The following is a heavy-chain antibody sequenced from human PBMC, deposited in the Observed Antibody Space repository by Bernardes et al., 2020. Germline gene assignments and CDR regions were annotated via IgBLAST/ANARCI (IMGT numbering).Heavy chain of an antibody. Sequence: ASVKVSCKASGYTFTSYDINWVRQATGQGLEWMGWMNPNSGNTGYAQKFQGRVTMTRNTSISTAYMELSSLRSEDTAVYYCARGDYCSSTSCYVGYYYYYGMDVWGKGTTVTVSS. V-gene: IGHV1-8*01. D-gene: IGHD2-2*01. CDR2: MNPNSGNT. J-gene: IGHJ6*04. CDR1: GYTFTSYD. CDR3: ARGDYCSSTSCYVGYYYYYGMDV.